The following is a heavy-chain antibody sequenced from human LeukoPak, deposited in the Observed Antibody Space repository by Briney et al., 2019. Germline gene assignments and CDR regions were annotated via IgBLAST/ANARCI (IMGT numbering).Heavy chain of an antibody. CDR3: ARRSSWAYDSSGYFNWFDP. CDR2: IYPGDSDT. Sequence: RGESLKISCKGSGYSFTSYWIGWVRQMPGKGLEWMGIIYPGDSDTRYSPSFQGQVTISADKSISTAYLQWSSLKASDTAMYYCARRSSWAYDSSGYFNWFDPWGQGTLVTVSS. D-gene: IGHD3-22*01. V-gene: IGHV5-51*01. CDR1: GYSFTSYW. J-gene: IGHJ5*02.